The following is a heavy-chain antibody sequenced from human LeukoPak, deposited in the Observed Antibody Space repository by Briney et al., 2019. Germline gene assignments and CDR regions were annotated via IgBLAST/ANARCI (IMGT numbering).Heavy chain of an antibody. CDR1: GFTFSSYA. Sequence: GGSLRLSCAASGFTFSSYAMHWVRQAPGKGLEWVAVISYDGSNKYYADSVKGRFTISRDNSKNTLYLQMNSLRAEDTAVYYCARGEGYCSSTSCFSNDYWGQGTLVTVSS. D-gene: IGHD2-2*01. CDR2: ISYDGSNK. J-gene: IGHJ4*02. V-gene: IGHV3-30-3*01. CDR3: ARGEGYCSSTSCFSNDY.